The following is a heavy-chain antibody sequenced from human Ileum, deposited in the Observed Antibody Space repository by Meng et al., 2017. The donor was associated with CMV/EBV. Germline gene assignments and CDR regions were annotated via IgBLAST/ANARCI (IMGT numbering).Heavy chain of an antibody. Sequence: SGLPRDRNAMHWIRQFPGKGLGGVAVLWYDGSRKYFADSVQGRFSISRDDSKNTVYLQMNSLRAEDTAVYYCARDNDGSSHYSQFDYWGQGTLVTVSS. CDR3: ARDNDGSSHYSQFDY. CDR2: LWYDGSRK. CDR1: GLPRDRNA. J-gene: IGHJ4*02. V-gene: IGHV3-33*01. D-gene: IGHD3-22*01.